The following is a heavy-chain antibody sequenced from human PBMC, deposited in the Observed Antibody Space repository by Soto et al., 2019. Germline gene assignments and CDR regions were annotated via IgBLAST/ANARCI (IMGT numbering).Heavy chain of an antibody. J-gene: IGHJ6*02. CDR1: GGSFSGYY. Sequence: PSETLSLTCGVYGGSFSGYYWSWIRQPPGKGLEWIGEINHSGSTNYNPSLKSRVTISVDTSKNQFSLKLSSVTAADTAVYYCARGSAYYDFWSGYSSYYYYGMDVWGQGTTVTVSS. D-gene: IGHD3-3*01. CDR3: ARGSAYYDFWSGYSSYYYYGMDV. V-gene: IGHV4-34*01. CDR2: INHSGST.